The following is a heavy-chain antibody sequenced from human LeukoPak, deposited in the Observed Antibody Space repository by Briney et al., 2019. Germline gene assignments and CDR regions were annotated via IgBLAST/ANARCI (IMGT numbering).Heavy chain of an antibody. V-gene: IGHV3-30*02. CDR3: ARDGVAGGFDY. CDR1: GFTFSSNG. CDR2: IQYDGSKK. Sequence: GGSLRLSCVASGFTFSSNGMHWVRQAPGKGLEWVTFIQYDGSKKYYADSVKGRFTISRDKSKNTLYLEMNSLRVEDTAVYYCARDGVAGGFDYWGQGILVTVSS. D-gene: IGHD6-19*01. J-gene: IGHJ4*02.